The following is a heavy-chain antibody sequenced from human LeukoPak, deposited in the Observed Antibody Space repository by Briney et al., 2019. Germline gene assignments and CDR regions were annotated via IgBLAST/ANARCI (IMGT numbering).Heavy chain of an antibody. CDR3: ARDGNSGGYFDY. Sequence: GASVKVSCKVSGYTLTELSMHWVRQAPGKGLEWMGGFDPEDGETIYAQKFQGRFTMTTDASASTAYMELRSLRSDDTAVYYCARDGNSGGYFDYWGQGTVVTVSS. CDR1: GYTLTELS. V-gene: IGHV1-24*01. D-gene: IGHD4-23*01. J-gene: IGHJ4*02. CDR2: FDPEDGET.